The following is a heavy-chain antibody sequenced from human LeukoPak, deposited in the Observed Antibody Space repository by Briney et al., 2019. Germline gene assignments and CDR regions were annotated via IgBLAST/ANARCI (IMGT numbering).Heavy chain of an antibody. Sequence: GGSLRLSCAVSGFTFDDYGMSWVRQAPGKGLEWVSGINWNGGSTGYADSVKGRFTISRDNAENSLYLQMNSLRAEDTALYYCARDSGWFGELYFDYWGQGTLVTDSS. CDR3: ARDSGWFGELYFDY. D-gene: IGHD3-10*01. J-gene: IGHJ4*02. V-gene: IGHV3-20*04. CDR1: GFTFDDYG. CDR2: INWNGGST.